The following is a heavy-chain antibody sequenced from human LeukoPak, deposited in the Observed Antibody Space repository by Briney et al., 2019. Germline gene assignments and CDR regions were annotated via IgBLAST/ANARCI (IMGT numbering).Heavy chain of an antibody. D-gene: IGHD1-26*01. CDR3: ARYSGTYRDY. V-gene: IGHV3-21*01. J-gene: IGHJ4*02. CDR1: GFTFSSNA. CDR2: ISSGSSYI. Sequence: GSLRLSCATSGFTFSSNAMSWVRQTPGKGLEWVSSISSGSSYIFYADSVKGRFTISRDNAKNSLYLQMNSLRAEDTAVYYCARYSGTYRDYWGQGTLVTVSS.